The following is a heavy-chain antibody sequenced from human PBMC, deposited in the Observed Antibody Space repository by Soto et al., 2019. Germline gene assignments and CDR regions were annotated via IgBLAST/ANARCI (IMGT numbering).Heavy chain of an antibody. Sequence: QVQLQQSGPGLVKPSQTLSLICAISGDSVSSASATWSWIRQSPSGRLEWLGRTYYRSKWHNDFSIHGKSLIALLPRHFYIQFSLALSFVNLRDTAVFFFCRSCSGYQWYFDVWGRGSLVTVSS. CDR1: GDSVSSASAT. CDR3: CRSCSGYQWYFDV. D-gene: IGHD5-12*01. J-gene: IGHJ2*01. V-gene: IGHV6-1*01. CDR2: TYYRSKWHN.